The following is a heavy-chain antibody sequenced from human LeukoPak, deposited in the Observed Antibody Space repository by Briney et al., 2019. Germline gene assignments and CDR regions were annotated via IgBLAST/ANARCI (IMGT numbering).Heavy chain of an antibody. D-gene: IGHD6-13*01. CDR2: ISGSGGST. V-gene: IGHV3-23*01. Sequence: PGGSLRLSCAASGFTFSSYAVSWVRQAPGKGLEWVSAISGSGGSTYYADSVKGRFTISRDNSKNTLFLQMNRLRDEDTAVYYCAKDPVYSSSWPTFDYWGQGTLVTVSS. CDR1: GFTFSSYA. CDR3: AKDPVYSSSWPTFDY. J-gene: IGHJ4*02.